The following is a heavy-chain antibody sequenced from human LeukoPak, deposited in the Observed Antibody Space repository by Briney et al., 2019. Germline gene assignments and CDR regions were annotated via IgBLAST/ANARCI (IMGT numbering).Heavy chain of an antibody. V-gene: IGHV3-11*04. J-gene: IGHJ1*01. D-gene: IGHD4-17*01. CDR3: AKDPQRLDYGDYGVYFQH. CDR2: ISSSGSTI. Sequence: GGSLRLSCAASGFTFSDYYMSWIRQAPGKGLEWVSYISSSGSTIYYADSVKGRFTISRDNAKNSLYLQMNSLRAEDTAVYYCAKDPQRLDYGDYGVYFQHWGQGTLVTVSS. CDR1: GFTFSDYY.